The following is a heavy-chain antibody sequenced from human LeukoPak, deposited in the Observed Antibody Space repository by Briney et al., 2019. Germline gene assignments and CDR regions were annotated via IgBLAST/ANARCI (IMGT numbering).Heavy chain of an antibody. Sequence: GGSLRLSCAASGFTFSSYGMHWVRQAPGKGLEWVAFIRYDGSNKYYADSVKGRFTISRDNSKNTLYLQMNSLRAEDTAVYYCAKTGGGGGTGCRPYYYYYMDVWGKGTTVTVSS. CDR1: GFTFSSYG. V-gene: IGHV3-30*02. CDR3: AKTGGGGGTGCRPYYYYYMDV. J-gene: IGHJ6*03. CDR2: IRYDGSNK. D-gene: IGHD3-16*01.